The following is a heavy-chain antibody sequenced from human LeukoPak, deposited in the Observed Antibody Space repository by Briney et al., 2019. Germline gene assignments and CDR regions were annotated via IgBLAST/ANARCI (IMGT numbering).Heavy chain of an antibody. CDR2: IRYDGSNK. CDR3: ASSRPWELLSAFQM. V-gene: IGHV3-30*02. CDR1: GFTFSSYG. D-gene: IGHD1-26*01. Sequence: PGGSLRLSCAASGFTFSSYGMHWVRQAPGKGLEWVAFIRYDGSNKYYADSVKGRFTISRDNSKNTLYLHMNSLIPEDTAVYYCASSRPWELLSAFQMWGQGTLVTVSS. J-gene: IGHJ3*02.